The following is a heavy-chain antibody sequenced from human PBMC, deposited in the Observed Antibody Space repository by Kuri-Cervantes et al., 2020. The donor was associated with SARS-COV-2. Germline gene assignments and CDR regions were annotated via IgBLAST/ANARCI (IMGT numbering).Heavy chain of an antibody. CDR1: GGSISSYY. D-gene: IGHD4-17*01. CDR3: ARYDYGDYVDAFDI. Sequence: LRLSCTVSGGSISSYYWSWIRQPAGKGLEWIGRIYPSGSTNYNPSLKSRVTMSVDTSKNQLSLKLSSVTAADTAVYYCARYDYGDYVDAFDIWGQGTMVTVSS. J-gene: IGHJ3*02. CDR2: IYPSGST. V-gene: IGHV4-4*07.